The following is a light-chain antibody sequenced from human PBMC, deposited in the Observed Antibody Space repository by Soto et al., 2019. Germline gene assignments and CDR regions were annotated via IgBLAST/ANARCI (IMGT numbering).Light chain of an antibody. V-gene: IGKV1-5*01. CDR3: QQYNSYSGYT. J-gene: IGKJ5*01. Sequence: DIQMTQSPSTLSASVGDRVTITCRASQSISSWLAWYQQKPGKAPKLLIYDASSLESGVPSRFSGSGSGTKFTLTISSLQPDDFATYYCQQYNSYSGYTFGQGTRLEI. CDR2: DAS. CDR1: QSISSW.